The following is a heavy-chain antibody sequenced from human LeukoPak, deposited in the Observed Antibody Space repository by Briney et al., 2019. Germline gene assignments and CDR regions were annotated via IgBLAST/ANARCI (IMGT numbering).Heavy chain of an antibody. D-gene: IGHD2-2*02. CDR1: GGSISSGGYS. V-gene: IGHV4-30-2*01. CDR2: IYHSGST. Sequence: SETLSLTCAVSGGSISSGGYSWSWIRQPPGKGLEWIGYIYHSGSTYYNPSLKSRVTISVDRSKNQFSLKLSSVTAADTAVYYCARDRVGCSSTSCYNIVDYWGQGTLVTVSS. CDR3: ARDRVGCSSTSCYNIVDY. J-gene: IGHJ4*02.